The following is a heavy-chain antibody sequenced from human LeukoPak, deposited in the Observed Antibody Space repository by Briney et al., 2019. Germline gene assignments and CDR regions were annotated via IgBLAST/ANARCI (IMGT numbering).Heavy chain of an antibody. CDR1: GYTFTGYY. CDR2: INPNSGGT. CDR3: ARSAYYYDSSGIRGAAFDI. D-gene: IGHD3-22*01. V-gene: IGHV1-2*02. J-gene: IGHJ3*02. Sequence: ASVKVSCKASGYTFTGYYMHWVRQAPGQGLEWTGWINPNSGGTNYAQKFQGRVTMTRDTSISTAYMELSRLRSDDTAVYYCARSAYYYDSSGIRGAAFDIWGQGTMVTVSS.